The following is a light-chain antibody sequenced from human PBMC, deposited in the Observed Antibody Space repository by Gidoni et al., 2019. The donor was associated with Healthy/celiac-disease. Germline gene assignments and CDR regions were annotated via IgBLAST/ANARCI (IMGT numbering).Light chain of an antibody. CDR3: QQRGRWPLT. V-gene: IGKV3-11*01. CDR1: QSLGTF. Sequence: EIVLTQSPATLSLSPGERATLSCRASQSLGTFLVWQYKPGQAPRLLIYGASTRSTGVPARFSGAGSGTDFTLTIASLEPEDFAIYYCQQRGRWPLTFGGGTRVEI. J-gene: IGKJ4*01. CDR2: GAS.